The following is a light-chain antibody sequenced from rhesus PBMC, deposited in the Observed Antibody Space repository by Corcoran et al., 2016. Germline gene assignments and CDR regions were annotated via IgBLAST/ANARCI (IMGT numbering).Light chain of an antibody. J-gene: IGKJ2*01. V-gene: IGKV1-28*01. CDR2: AAS. Sequence: DIQMTQSPSSLSASVGDTGTITCRAGQGIRTYLNWFQQKPGTAPTLLIYAASSLQGGVPSRFSGSGSVTEFTLTISSLQPEDFAVYYCLQHDTCPYTFGQGTKIEIK. CDR3: LQHDTCPYT. CDR1: QGIRTY.